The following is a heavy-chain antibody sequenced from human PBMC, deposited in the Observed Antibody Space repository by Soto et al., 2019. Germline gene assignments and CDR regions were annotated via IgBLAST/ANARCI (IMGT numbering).Heavy chain of an antibody. CDR2: ISGNGEVI. Sequence: GGSLRLSCAASGFTFSNYYIHGIRRATGKGLEWISYISGNGEVIQYAASARGRFTISRDNAENSVYLEMESLRDEDTALYYCARDVDADFRTDFDYWGRGTLVTVS. D-gene: IGHD4-17*01. J-gene: IGHJ4*02. CDR3: ARDVDADFRTDFDY. CDR1: GFTFSNYY. V-gene: IGHV3-11*01.